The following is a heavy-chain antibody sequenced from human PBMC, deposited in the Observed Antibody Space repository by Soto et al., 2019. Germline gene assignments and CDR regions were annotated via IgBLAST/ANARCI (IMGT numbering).Heavy chain of an antibody. CDR3: ASRGYSYGYGY. J-gene: IGHJ4*02. CDR1: GGTFSSYT. D-gene: IGHD5-18*01. V-gene: IGHV1-69*02. CDR2: IIPILGIA. Sequence: QVQLVQSGAEVKKPGSSVKVSCKASGGTFSSYTISWVRQAPGQGLEWMGRIIPILGIANYAQKFKGRVTITADKSTSTAYRELSSLRSEDTAVYYCASRGYSYGYGYWGQGTLVTVSS.